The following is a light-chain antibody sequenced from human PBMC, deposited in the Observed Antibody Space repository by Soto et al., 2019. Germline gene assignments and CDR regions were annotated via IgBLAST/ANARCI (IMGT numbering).Light chain of an antibody. J-gene: IGKJ5*01. Sequence: IVLTQSPATLSLSPGKRATLSCMASQSVSNFLAWYQQKPGQAPRLLIYDTSNRATGIPARFSGSGSGTDFTLTINNLEPEDFAVYYCQQRSNWPITFGQGTRLEIK. V-gene: IGKV3-11*01. CDR3: QQRSNWPIT. CDR1: QSVSNF. CDR2: DTS.